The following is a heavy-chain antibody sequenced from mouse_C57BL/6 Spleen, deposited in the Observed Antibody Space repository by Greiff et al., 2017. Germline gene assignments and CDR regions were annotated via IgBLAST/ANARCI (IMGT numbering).Heavy chain of an antibody. V-gene: IGHV1-52*01. J-gene: IGHJ2*01. CDR3: ARSDYGSSWYFDY. Sequence: QVQLQQSGAELVRPGSSVKLSCKASGYTFTSYWMHWVKQRPIQGLEWIGNIDPSDSETHYNQKFKDKATLTVDKSSSTAYMQLSSLTSEDSAVYYCARSDYGSSWYFDYWGQGTTLTVSS. CDR2: IDPSDSET. CDR1: GYTFTSYW. D-gene: IGHD1-1*01.